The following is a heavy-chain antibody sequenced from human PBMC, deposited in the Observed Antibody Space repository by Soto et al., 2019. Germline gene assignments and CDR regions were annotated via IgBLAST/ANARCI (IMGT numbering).Heavy chain of an antibody. CDR3: AKVVSLWFGEVPGLYGMDV. D-gene: IGHD3-10*01. CDR2: ISFDGSNK. V-gene: IGHV3-30*18. Sequence: QVQLVESGGGVVQPGRSLRLSCAAFGFTFSSYGMHWVRQAPGKGLEWVAVISFDGSNKYYADSVKGRFTISRDNSKNTLYLQMNSLRAEDTAVYYCAKVVSLWFGEVPGLYGMDVWGQGTTVTVSS. CDR1: GFTFSSYG. J-gene: IGHJ6*02.